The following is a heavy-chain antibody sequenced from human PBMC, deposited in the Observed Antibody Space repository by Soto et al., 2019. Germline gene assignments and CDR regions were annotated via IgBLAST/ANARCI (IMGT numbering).Heavy chain of an antibody. Sequence: SETLSLTCTVSGGSISSGGYYWSWIRQHPGKGLEWIGYIYYSGSTYYNPSLKSRVSISVDTSKNQFSLKLSSVTAADTAVYYCARPNLAYCSGGSCYAFDIWGQGTMVTVSS. CDR3: ARPNLAYCSGGSCYAFDI. D-gene: IGHD2-15*01. V-gene: IGHV4-31*03. J-gene: IGHJ3*02. CDR2: IYYSGST. CDR1: GGSISSGGYY.